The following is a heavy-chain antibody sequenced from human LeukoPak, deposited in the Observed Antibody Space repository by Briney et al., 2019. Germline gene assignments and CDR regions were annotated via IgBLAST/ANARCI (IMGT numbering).Heavy chain of an antibody. D-gene: IGHD1-1*01. CDR1: GFTFSSYA. J-gene: IGHJ4*02. V-gene: IGHV3-21*01. CDR3: ARRDEANDSIDY. Sequence: GGSLRLSCAASGFTFSSYAMSWVRQAPGKGLEWVSSISSDISYIYYADSVKGRFTISRDNAKNSLYLQLNSLRAEDTAVYYCARRDEANDSIDYWGQGTLVTVSS. CDR2: ISSDISYI.